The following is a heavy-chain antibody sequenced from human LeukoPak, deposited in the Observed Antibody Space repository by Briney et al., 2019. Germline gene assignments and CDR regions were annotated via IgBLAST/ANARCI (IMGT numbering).Heavy chain of an antibody. CDR2: IDPSDSYT. CDR1: GYSFTSYW. V-gene: IGHV5-10-1*01. Sequence: GESLRISCKGSGYSFTSYWISWVRQMPGKGLEWMGRIDPSDSYTNYSPSFQGHVTISADKSISTAYLQWSSLKASATAMYYCAGPYYYGSGFYGMDVWGQGTTVTVSS. J-gene: IGHJ6*02. D-gene: IGHD3-10*01. CDR3: AGPYYYGSGFYGMDV.